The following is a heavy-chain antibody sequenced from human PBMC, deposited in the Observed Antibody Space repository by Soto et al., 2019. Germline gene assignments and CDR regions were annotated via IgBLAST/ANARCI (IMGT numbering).Heavy chain of an antibody. J-gene: IGHJ4*02. Sequence: GGSLRLSCAASGFTVSSNYMSWVRQAPGKGLEWVSVIYSGSSTYYADSVKGRFTISRDNAKNSLYLQMNSLRVEDTAVYFCTRGPGYFDYWGQGTLVTVSS. D-gene: IGHD3-22*01. V-gene: IGHV3-53*01. CDR2: IYSGSST. CDR3: TRGPGYFDY. CDR1: GFTVSSNY.